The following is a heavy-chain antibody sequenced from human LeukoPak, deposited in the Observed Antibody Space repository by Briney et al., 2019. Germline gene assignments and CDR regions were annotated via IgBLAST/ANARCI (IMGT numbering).Heavy chain of an antibody. CDR1: GFTFSSYA. V-gene: IGHV3-23*01. Sequence: GGSLRLSCAASGFTFSSYAMSWVRQAPGKGLEWVSAISGSGGSTYYADSVKDRFTISRDNSKNTLHLQMNSLRAEDTAVYYCAKALQKRGYSGYDYYFDYWGQGTLVTVSS. CDR2: ISGSGGST. D-gene: IGHD5-12*01. CDR3: AKALQKRGYSGYDYYFDY. J-gene: IGHJ4*02.